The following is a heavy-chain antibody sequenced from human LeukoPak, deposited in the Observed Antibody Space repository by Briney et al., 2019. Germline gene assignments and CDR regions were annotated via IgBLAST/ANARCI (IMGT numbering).Heavy chain of an antibody. CDR2: IYYSGST. Sequence: SETLSLTCTVSGGSISNKYWSWIRQPPGKGLEWIGYIYYSGSTNYNPSLKSRVTILVDTSKNQFSLKLNSVTAADTAVYYCARVDGSCSGGSCPSGNWFDPWGQGTLVTVSS. D-gene: IGHD2-15*01. J-gene: IGHJ5*02. CDR3: ARVDGSCSGGSCPSGNWFDP. CDR1: GGSISNKY. V-gene: IGHV4-59*08.